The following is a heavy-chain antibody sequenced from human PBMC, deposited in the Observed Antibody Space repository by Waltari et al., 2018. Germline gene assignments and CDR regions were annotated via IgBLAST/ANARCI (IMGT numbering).Heavy chain of an antibody. CDR2: IYYSGNT. Sequence: QLQLQESGPGLVKPSATLSLTCTVSGGSISDGSFHWGWIRPSPGKGLEWIGSIYYSGNTYYNPSLRSRVSISVDTSTNQFSLKLSSVTAADTAVYYCARTFAYGSGTYNHWGQGSLVTVSS. D-gene: IGHD3-10*01. J-gene: IGHJ4*02. CDR3: ARTFAYGSGTYNH. CDR1: GGSISDGSFH. V-gene: IGHV4-39*01.